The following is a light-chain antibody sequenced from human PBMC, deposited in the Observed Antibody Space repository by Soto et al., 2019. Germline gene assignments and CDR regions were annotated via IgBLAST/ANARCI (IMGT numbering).Light chain of an antibody. Sequence: EMVLTHSPDTLSLSPGERATLSCSASQTVSNSFLAWYQQRPGQAPRLLIYGASARATAIPGRFSGSGSGTEFTLTISSLQSEDSAVYYCQQYNNWPLTFGGGTKVDI. CDR3: QQYNNWPLT. CDR2: GAS. J-gene: IGKJ4*01. CDR1: QTVSNSF. V-gene: IGKV3-15*01.